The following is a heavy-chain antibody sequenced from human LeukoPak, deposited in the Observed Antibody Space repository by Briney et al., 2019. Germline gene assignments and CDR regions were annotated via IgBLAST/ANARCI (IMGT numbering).Heavy chain of an antibody. J-gene: IGHJ4*02. Sequence: TGGSLRLSCAASGFTFSSYSMNWVRQAPGKGLEWVSYISSSSSTIYYADSVKGRSTISRDNAKNSLYLQMNSLRAEDTAVYYCASGVTTVTCDYWGQGTLVTVSS. CDR3: ASGVTTVTCDY. V-gene: IGHV3-48*04. D-gene: IGHD4-17*01. CDR2: ISSSSSTI. CDR1: GFTFSSYS.